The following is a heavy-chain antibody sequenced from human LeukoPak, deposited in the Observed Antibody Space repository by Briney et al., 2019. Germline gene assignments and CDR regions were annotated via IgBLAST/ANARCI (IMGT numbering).Heavy chain of an antibody. J-gene: IGHJ5*02. CDR3: AKAAYDCSSTSGYGPGGFDP. CDR2: ISYDGSNK. Sequence: GGFLRLSCAASGFTFSSYGMHWVRHAPGKGLEWVAVISYDGSNKYYADSVKGRFTISRDNSKNTLYLQMNSLRAEDTAVYYCAKAAYDCSSTSGYGPGGFDPWGQGTLVTVSS. CDR1: GFTFSSYG. V-gene: IGHV3-30*18. D-gene: IGHD2-2*01.